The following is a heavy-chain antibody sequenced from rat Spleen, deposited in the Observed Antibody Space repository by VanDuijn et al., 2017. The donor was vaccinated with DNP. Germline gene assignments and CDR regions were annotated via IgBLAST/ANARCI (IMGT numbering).Heavy chain of an antibody. CDR3: ARYYGYNYYAMDA. CDR2: MSSGGSR. D-gene: IGHD1-9*01. CDR1: GFSLTSYH. J-gene: IGHJ4*01. V-gene: IGHV2S12*01. Sequence: QVQLKESGPGLVQPSQTLSLTCTVSGFSLTSYHVHWVRQPPGKGLEWIAAMSSGGSRYYNSALKSRLSISRDTSKSQVFLKMNSLQTEDTAMYFCARYYGYNYYAMDAWGQGTSVTVSS.